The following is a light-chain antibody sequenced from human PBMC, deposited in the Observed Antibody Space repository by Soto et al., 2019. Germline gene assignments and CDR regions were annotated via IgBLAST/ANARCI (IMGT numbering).Light chain of an antibody. Sequence: DIQMTQSPSTLSASVGDRVTITCRASQSISAWLAWYQQKPGEAPTLLIYDASSLESGVPSRFSGGGSETEFTLTISSLQPDDVATYYCQQYDNLPLTFGGGTKVEIK. J-gene: IGKJ4*01. CDR1: QSISAW. CDR2: DAS. V-gene: IGKV1-5*01. CDR3: QQYDNLPLT.